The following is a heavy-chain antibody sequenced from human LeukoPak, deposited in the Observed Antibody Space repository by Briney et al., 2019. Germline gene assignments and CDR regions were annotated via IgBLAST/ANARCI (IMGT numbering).Heavy chain of an antibody. D-gene: IGHD5-18*01. V-gene: IGHV1-2*02. Sequence: ASVKVSCKTSGYTFTAYYIHWVRQAPGQGLQWMAWINPNSGGTSSAQKFQGRVTVTTDTTISTAYMELTSLRSDDTAVYYCARGEYSYGYNQRGTIYYYYMDVWGKGTTVTVSS. CDR1: GYTFTAYY. J-gene: IGHJ6*03. CDR2: INPNSGGT. CDR3: ARGEYSYGYNQRGTIYYYYMDV.